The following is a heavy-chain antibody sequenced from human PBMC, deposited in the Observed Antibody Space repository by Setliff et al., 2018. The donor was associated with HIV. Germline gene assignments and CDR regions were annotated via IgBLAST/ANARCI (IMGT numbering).Heavy chain of an antibody. CDR2: IRSRAYSYTT. V-gene: IGHV3-72*01. Sequence: PGGSLRLSCAVSGLILSDQFIGWVRQAPGKGLEWVGRIRSRAYSYTTQYAPSVKDRFTISIADSDNSVFLQMNSLKTEDTAMYFCVRASPPFHIWGQGTMVTVSS. J-gene: IGHJ3*02. CDR1: GLILSDQF. CDR3: VRASPPFHI.